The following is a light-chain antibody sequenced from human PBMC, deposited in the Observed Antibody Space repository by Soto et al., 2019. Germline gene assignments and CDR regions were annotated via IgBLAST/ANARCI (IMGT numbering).Light chain of an antibody. CDR3: SSYTPRRTPSYV. V-gene: IGLV2-14*01. J-gene: IGLJ1*01. CDR2: EVS. CDR1: SIDVGDNNY. Sequence: QSALAQPASVSGSPGQSITISCSGSSIDVGDNNYVSWYHHHPGKAPKLIIYEVSNRPSGVSNRFSGSSSDNPASLTISGLRPDDEPDYSGSSYTPRRTPSYVFAPGTK.